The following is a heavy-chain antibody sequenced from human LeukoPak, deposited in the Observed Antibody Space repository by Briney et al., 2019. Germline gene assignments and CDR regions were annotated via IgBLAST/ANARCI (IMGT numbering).Heavy chain of an antibody. CDR1: GYTFTDYY. Sequence: ASVKVSCKASGYTFTDYYMHWVRQAPGQGLEWMGWINPNSGGTNYAQKFQGRVTMTRDTSISTAYMELSRLRSDDTAVYYCARHRSRDGYNFDFDYWGQGTLVTVSS. D-gene: IGHD5-24*01. CDR2: INPNSGGT. V-gene: IGHV1-2*02. J-gene: IGHJ4*02. CDR3: ARHRSRDGYNFDFDY.